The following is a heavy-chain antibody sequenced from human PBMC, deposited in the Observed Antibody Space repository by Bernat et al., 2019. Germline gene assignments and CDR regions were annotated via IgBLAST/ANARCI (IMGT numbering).Heavy chain of an antibody. J-gene: IGHJ4*02. D-gene: IGHD6-13*01. CDR2: ISYDGSNK. V-gene: IGHV3-30*18. Sequence: QVQLVESGGGVVQPGRSLRLSCAASGFTFSSYGMHWVRQAPGKGLEWVAVISYDGSNKYYADSVKGRFTISRDNSKNTLYLQMNSLRAEHTAVYYCAKDEIDSSSWYVGFFDYWGQGTLVTVSS. CDR3: AKDEIDSSSWYVGFFDY. CDR1: GFTFSSYG.